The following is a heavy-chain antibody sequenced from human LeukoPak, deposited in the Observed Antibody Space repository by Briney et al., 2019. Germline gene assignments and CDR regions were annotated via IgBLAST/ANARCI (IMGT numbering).Heavy chain of an antibody. J-gene: IGHJ4*02. Sequence: SVKVSCKASGYTFTNYGFSWVRQAPGQGLEWMGWISAWNGNTNYAQNLQGRVTMTTDTSTSTAYMELRSLRSDDTALYYCARGPIAAAGDSWGQGTLVTVSS. D-gene: IGHD6-13*01. CDR3: ARGPIAAAGDS. CDR2: ISAWNGNT. V-gene: IGHV1-18*01. CDR1: GYTFTNYG.